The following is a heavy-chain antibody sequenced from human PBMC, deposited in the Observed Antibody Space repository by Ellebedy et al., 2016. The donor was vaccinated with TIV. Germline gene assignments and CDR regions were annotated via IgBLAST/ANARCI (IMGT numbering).Heavy chain of an antibody. CDR1: GFTFSSYW. V-gene: IGHV3-7*03. J-gene: IGHJ4*02. CDR3: AGPQWLVHS. Sequence: PGGSLRLSCAASGFTFSSYWMSWVRQAPGKGLEWVANIKEDGSVRNYVNSVEGRFTISRDNAKTSLYLQMNSLRVEDTAVYYCAGPQWLVHSWGQGTLVTVSS. D-gene: IGHD6-19*01. CDR2: IKEDGSVR.